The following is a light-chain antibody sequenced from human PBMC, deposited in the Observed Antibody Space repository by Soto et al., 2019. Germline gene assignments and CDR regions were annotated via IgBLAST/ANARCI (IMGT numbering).Light chain of an antibody. CDR3: QKYNSVPL. V-gene: IGKV1-27*01. CDR1: QGISNY. J-gene: IGKJ3*01. Sequence: DIQMTQSPSSLSASVGDRVTITCRASQGISNYIAWYQQKPGKAPKLLISAASTLQSGVPSRFSGSASGTDLTLTSSRMQPEDVATSSRQKYNSVPLFGPGTKVDIK. CDR2: AAS.